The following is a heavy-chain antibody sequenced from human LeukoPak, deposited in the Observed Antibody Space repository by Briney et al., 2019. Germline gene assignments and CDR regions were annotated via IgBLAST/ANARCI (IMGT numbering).Heavy chain of an antibody. Sequence: PGGSLRLSCAASGCTFDDYAMHWVRQVPGKGLEWVSGISWNSGTIGYADSVKGRFTISRDNAKNSLYLQMDSLRDEDTAVYYCATETIGRHYDYWGQGTLLTVSS. CDR2: ISWNSGTI. CDR3: ATETIGRHYDY. J-gene: IGHJ4*02. D-gene: IGHD1-14*01. V-gene: IGHV3-9*01. CDR1: GCTFDDYA.